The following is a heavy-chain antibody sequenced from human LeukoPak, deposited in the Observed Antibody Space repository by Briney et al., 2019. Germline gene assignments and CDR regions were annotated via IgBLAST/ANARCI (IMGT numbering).Heavy chain of an antibody. CDR1: GFTVNSDY. Sequence: PGGSLRLSCTASGFTVNSDYMTWVRQAPGKGLEWVSIIYSGGNTYYADSVKGRCTISRDNSKNTLYLQMSSLRSEDTAVYYCARATWYGGNPSGAFDIWGQGTMVTVSS. D-gene: IGHD4/OR15-4a*01. J-gene: IGHJ3*02. CDR2: IYSGGNT. V-gene: IGHV3-53*05. CDR3: ARATWYGGNPSGAFDI.